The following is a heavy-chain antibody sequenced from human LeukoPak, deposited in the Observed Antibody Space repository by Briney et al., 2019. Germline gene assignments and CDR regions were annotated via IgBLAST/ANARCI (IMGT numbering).Heavy chain of an antibody. CDR2: INPNSGGT. Sequence: ASVKVSCKASGSTFTGYYMHWVRQAPGQGLEWMGRINPNSGGTNYAQKFQGRVTMTRDTSISTAYMELSRLRSDDTAVYYCARSTVGYCSGGSCYSGDNWFDPWGQGTLVTVSS. D-gene: IGHD2-15*01. CDR3: ARSTVGYCSGGSCYSGDNWFDP. CDR1: GSTFTGYY. J-gene: IGHJ5*02. V-gene: IGHV1-2*06.